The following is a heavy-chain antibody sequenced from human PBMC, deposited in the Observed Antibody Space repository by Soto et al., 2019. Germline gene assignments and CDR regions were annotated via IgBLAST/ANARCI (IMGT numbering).Heavy chain of an antibody. D-gene: IGHD5-18*01. CDR2: VNAGNDNT. Sequence: QVHLVQSGAEVKKPGASGKVSCKTSGYSFTNNVIHWVRQAPGQRLEWMGWVNAGNDNTKWSREFQGRLTLTKDTSATTAYMELSSLTSEETAIYFCAREVPYGYSRFDYWGQGTLVTVSS. CDR1: GYSFTNNV. V-gene: IGHV1-3*01. CDR3: AREVPYGYSRFDY. J-gene: IGHJ4*02.